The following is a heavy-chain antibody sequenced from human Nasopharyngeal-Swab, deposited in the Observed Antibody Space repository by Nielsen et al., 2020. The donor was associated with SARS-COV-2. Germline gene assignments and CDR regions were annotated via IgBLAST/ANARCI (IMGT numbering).Heavy chain of an antibody. J-gene: IGHJ6*02. CDR1: GYTFTSYA. D-gene: IGHD3-22*01. V-gene: IGHV1-3*01. CDR2: INAGNGNT. CDR3: AIGSGYYMALYYYYGMDV. Sequence: ASVKVSCKASGYTFTSYAMHWVRQAPGQRLEWMGWINAGNGNTKYSQKFQGRVTITRDTSASTAYMELSSLRSEDTAVYYCAIGSGYYMALYYYYGMDVWGQGTTVTVSS.